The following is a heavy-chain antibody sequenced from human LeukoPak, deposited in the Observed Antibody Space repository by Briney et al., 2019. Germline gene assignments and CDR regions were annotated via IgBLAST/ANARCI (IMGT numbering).Heavy chain of an antibody. Sequence: PSETLSLTCTVSGGSISSYYWSWIRQPPGKGLEWIGYVYYSGSTNYNPSLKSRVTISVDTSKNQFSLKLSSVTAADTAVYYCARARGPFNWFDPWGQGTLVTVSS. V-gene: IGHV4-59*01. CDR1: GGSISSYY. D-gene: IGHD3-10*01. J-gene: IGHJ5*02. CDR3: ARARGPFNWFDP. CDR2: VYYSGST.